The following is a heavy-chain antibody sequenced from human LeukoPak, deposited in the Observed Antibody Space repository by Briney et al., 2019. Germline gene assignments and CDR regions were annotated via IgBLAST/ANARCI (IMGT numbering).Heavy chain of an antibody. Sequence: PSETLSLTCAAYGGSFSGYYWSWIRQPPGKGLEWIGRIYPSGNTNYNPSLKSRLTISLDTSKNQFSLNLKSVTAADTAMYYCARDGVVTMELDSWGQGTLVTVSS. D-gene: IGHD3-3*01. CDR1: GGSFSGYY. CDR3: ARDGVVTMELDS. J-gene: IGHJ4*02. CDR2: IYPSGNT. V-gene: IGHV4-34*01.